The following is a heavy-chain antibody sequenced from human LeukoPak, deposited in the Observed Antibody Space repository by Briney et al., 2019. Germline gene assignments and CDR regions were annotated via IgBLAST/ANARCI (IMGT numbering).Heavy chain of an antibody. V-gene: IGHV4-34*01. D-gene: IGHD4-17*01. Sequence: SETLSLTCAVDGGSFSGYYWSWISQPPGKGLEWIGEINHSGSTNYNPSLKSRFTISVDTSKNQFSLKLSSVPAADTAVYYCASDHGDYWFDPWGQGTLVTVCS. CDR1: GGSFSGYY. CDR2: INHSGST. CDR3: ASDHGDYWFDP. J-gene: IGHJ5*02.